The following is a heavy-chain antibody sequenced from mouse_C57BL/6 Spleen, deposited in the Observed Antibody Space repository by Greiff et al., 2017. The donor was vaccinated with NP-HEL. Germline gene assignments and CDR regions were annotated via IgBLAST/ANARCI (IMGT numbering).Heavy chain of an antibody. J-gene: IGHJ4*01. V-gene: IGHV5-9-1*02. CDR3: TRERWLKAMDY. Sequence: EVKVVESGEGLVKPGGSLKLSCAASGFTFSSYAMSWVRQTPEKRLEWVAYISSGGDYIYYADTVKGRFTISRDNARNTLYLQMSSLKSEDTAMYYCTRERWLKAMDYWGQGTSVTVSS. D-gene: IGHD2-3*01. CDR1: GFTFSSYA. CDR2: ISSGGDYI.